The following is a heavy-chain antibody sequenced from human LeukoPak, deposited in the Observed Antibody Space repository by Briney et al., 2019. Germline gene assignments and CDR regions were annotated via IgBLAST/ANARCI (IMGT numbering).Heavy chain of an antibody. CDR2: IYTSGSA. J-gene: IGHJ6*02. CDR1: GGSISSGSYY. Sequence: SETLSLTCTVSGGSISSGSYYWNWSRQPAGKGLEWIGRIYTSGSANYNPSLKSRVTISVDTSKNQFSLKLSSVTAADTAVYYCAADNYYYYGMDVWGQGTTVTVSS. CDR3: AADNYYYYGMDV. V-gene: IGHV4-61*02.